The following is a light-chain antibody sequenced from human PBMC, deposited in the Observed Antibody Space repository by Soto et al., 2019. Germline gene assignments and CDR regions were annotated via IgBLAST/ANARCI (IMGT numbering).Light chain of an antibody. CDR3: QQYNSYPLT. J-gene: IGKJ4*01. Sequence: DIKMTQSPSTLSASVGDRVTITCRASQSISTWLAWYQQKPGKAPKLLIYKASNLESGVPSRFSGSGSGTEFNLTISSLQPDDFATYYCQQYNSYPLTFGGGTKVEIK. CDR1: QSISTW. CDR2: KAS. V-gene: IGKV1-5*03.